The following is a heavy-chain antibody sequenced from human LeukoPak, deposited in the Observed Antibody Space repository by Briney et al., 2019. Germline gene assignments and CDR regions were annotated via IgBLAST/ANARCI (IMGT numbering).Heavy chain of an antibody. J-gene: IGHJ4*02. D-gene: IGHD2-15*01. CDR3: ARRRYCSGGSCYPIDY. CDR2: IYYSGST. Sequence: SETLSLTCTVSGGSISSGAYYWSWIRQHPGKGLEWIGYIYYSGSTYYNPSLKSRVTISVDTSKNQFSLKLSSVTAADTAVYYCARRRYCSGGSCYPIDYWGQGTLVTVSS. CDR1: GGSISSGAYY. V-gene: IGHV4-31*03.